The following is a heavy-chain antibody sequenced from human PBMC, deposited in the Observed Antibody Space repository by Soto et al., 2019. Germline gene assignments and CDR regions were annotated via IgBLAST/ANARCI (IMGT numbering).Heavy chain of an antibody. V-gene: IGHV4-59*01. CDR1: GGSISSYY. CDR2: IYYSGST. CDR3: ARGTGKNCSGGSCHEKQFRLFDP. D-gene: IGHD2-15*01. J-gene: IGHJ5*02. Sequence: PSETLSLTCTVSGGSISSYYWSWIRQPPGKGLEWIGYIYYSGSTNYNPSLKSRVTISVDTSKNQFSLKLSSVTAADTAVYYCARGTGKNCSGGSCHEKQFRLFDPWGQGTLVTV.